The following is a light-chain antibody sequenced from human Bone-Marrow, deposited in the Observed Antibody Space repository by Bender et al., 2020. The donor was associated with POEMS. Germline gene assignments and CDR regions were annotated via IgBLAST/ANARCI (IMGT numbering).Light chain of an antibody. J-gene: IGLJ2*01. V-gene: IGLV3-1*01. CDR2: QDT. CDR1: KLGNRY. CDR3: QAWGSSIVV. Sequence: SYELTQPPSVSVSPGQTASITCSGDKLGNRYVFWFQQKPGQSPVLVIYQDTKRPSGIPERFSGSNSGNTATLTISGTQVIDEADYYCQAWGSSIVVFGAGTKLTVL.